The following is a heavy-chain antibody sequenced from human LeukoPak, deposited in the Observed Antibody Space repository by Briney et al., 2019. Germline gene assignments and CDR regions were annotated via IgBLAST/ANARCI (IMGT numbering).Heavy chain of an antibody. CDR2: INHGGST. J-gene: IGHJ4*02. D-gene: IGHD3-9*01. V-gene: IGHV4-34*01. Sequence: SETLSLTCAVYGGSFSGYYWSWIRQPPGKGLEWIGEINHGGSTNYNPSLKSRVTISVDTSKNQFSLKLSSVTAADTAVYYCARGPSSRYYDILTGYYSVYYFDYWGQGTLVTVSS. CDR3: ARGPSSRYYDILTGYYSVYYFDY. CDR1: GGSFSGYY.